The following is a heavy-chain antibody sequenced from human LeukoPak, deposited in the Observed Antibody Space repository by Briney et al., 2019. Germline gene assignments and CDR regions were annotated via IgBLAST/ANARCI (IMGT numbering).Heavy chain of an antibody. Sequence: SVKVSCKASGGTFSSYAISWVRQAPGQGLEWMGGIIPIFGTANYAQKFQGRVTITADESTCTAYMELSSLRSEDTAVYYCARDWGAGYNWKEGDYYYGMDVWGQGTTVTVSS. CDR3: ARDWGAGYNWKEGDYYYGMDV. D-gene: IGHD1-20*01. V-gene: IGHV1-69*13. CDR1: GGTFSSYA. CDR2: IIPIFGTA. J-gene: IGHJ6*02.